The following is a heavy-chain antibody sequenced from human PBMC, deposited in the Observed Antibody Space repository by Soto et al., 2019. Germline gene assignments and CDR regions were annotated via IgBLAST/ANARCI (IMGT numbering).Heavy chain of an antibody. D-gene: IGHD6-19*01. CDR2: ITRSSSYI. CDR1: GFAFNTYR. Sequence: EVHLVESGGGPVKPGGALRLSCAASGFAFNTYRLNWVRQAPGKGLEGVAFITRSSSYIYSADSVRGRCTLSRDNATNSRNLKRNRMRAQDTAVYYCARDDGWLILDYWGQGTLFTFSS. J-gene: IGHJ4*02. V-gene: IGHV3-21*01. CDR3: ARDDGWLILDY.